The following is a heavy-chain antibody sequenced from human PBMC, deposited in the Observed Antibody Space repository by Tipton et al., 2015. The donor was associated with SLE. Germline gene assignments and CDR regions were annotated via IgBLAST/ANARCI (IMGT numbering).Heavy chain of an antibody. CDR1: AYTFTAYY. Sequence: QSGAEVKKPGASVKVSCKASAYTFTAYYVHWVRQAPGQGLEWMGWLDPDSGDNDNTNYAQRLQGRVTMTTDTSTSTAYMELRSLTSDDTAVYYCVRSRGANGPDYWGQGTLVTVSS. CDR2: LDPDSGDNDNT. CDR3: VRSRGANGPDY. J-gene: IGHJ4*02. D-gene: IGHD4/OR15-4a*01. V-gene: IGHV1-18*04.